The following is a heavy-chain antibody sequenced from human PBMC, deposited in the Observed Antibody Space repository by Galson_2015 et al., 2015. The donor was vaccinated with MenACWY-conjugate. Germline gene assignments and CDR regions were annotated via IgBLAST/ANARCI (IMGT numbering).Heavy chain of an antibody. D-gene: IGHD3-9*01. J-gene: IGHJ5*02. V-gene: IGHV3-7*03. Sequence: SLRLSCAASGFTISGYWMSWVRQAPGKGLEWVANIKQDGSEKNYVDSVKGRFTISRDNAKNSLYLEANSLRAEDTAVYYCARGRIPIGPGGQGTLVPVPP. CDR2: IKQDGSEK. CDR3: ARGRIPIGP. CDR1: GFTISGYW.